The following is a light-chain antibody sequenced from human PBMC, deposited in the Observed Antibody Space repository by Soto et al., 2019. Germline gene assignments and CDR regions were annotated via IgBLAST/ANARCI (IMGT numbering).Light chain of an antibody. CDR3: QVWDSKNV. J-gene: IGLJ1*01. CDR1: NIGSKN. Sequence: SYELTQPLSVSVALGQTARITCGGNNIGSKNVHWYQQKPGQAPVLVIYRDSNRPSGIPERFSGSNSGNTATLTISRAQAGDEADYYCQVWDSKNVFGTGTKVTVL. CDR2: RDS. V-gene: IGLV3-9*01.